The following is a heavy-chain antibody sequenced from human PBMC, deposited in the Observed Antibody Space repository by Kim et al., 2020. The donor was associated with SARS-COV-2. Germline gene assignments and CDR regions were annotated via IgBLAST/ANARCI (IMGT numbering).Heavy chain of an antibody. CDR1: GYTLTELS. D-gene: IGHD4-4*01. V-gene: IGHV1-24*01. CDR3: ATQGGADYSNLKTNNYYYYGMDV. J-gene: IGHJ6*02. Sequence: ASVKVSCKVSGYTLTELSMHWVRQAPGKGLEWMGGFDPEDGETIYAQKFQGRVTMTEDTSTDTAYMELSSLRSEDTAVYYCATQGGADYSNLKTNNYYYYGMDVWGQGTTVTVSS. CDR2: FDPEDGET.